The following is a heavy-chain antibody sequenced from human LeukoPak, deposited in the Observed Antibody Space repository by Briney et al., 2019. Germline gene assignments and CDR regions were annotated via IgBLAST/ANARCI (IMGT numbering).Heavy chain of an antibody. Sequence: SETLSLTCTVSGGSISSGSYYWSWIRRPAGKGLEWIGRIYTSGSTNYNPSLKSRVTISVDTSKNQFSLKLSSVTAADTAVYYCARDSLPPEYDFWSGYFGYFDYWGQGTLVTVSS. CDR2: IYTSGST. J-gene: IGHJ4*02. D-gene: IGHD3-3*01. V-gene: IGHV4-61*02. CDR3: ARDSLPPEYDFWSGYFGYFDY. CDR1: GGSISSGSYY.